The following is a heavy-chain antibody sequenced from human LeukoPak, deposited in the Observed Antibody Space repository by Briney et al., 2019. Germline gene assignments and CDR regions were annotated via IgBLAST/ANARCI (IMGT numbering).Heavy chain of an antibody. CDR2: SRNKAKSYTT. J-gene: IGHJ6*02. Sequence: GGSLRLSCAASGFTFSDHYMDWVRQAPGKGLEWVGRSRNKAKSYTTEYAASVKGRFTISRDGSQNSLYLQMNSLKTEDTAVYYCTRLYSGSYYYCMDVWGQGTTATVSS. CDR3: TRLYSGSYYYCMDV. D-gene: IGHD1-26*01. V-gene: IGHV3-72*01. CDR1: GFTFSDHY.